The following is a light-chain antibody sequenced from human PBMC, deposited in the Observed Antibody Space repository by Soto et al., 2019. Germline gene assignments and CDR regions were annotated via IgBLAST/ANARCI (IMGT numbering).Light chain of an antibody. V-gene: IGKV3-20*01. CDR1: QSVRSY. Sequence: EIVLTQSPGTLSLSPGERATLSCRASQSVRSYLAWYQQKPGQAPRLLIYGASSRATGIPDRFSGSGSGTDFTLTISRLEPEDFAVYYCQQYVSSSRTFGQGTKVEIK. CDR2: GAS. J-gene: IGKJ1*01. CDR3: QQYVSSSRT.